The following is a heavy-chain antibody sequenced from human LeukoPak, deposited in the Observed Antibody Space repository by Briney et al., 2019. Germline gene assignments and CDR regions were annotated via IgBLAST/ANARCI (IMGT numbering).Heavy chain of an antibody. CDR3: ARNSIAAAGTALDY. CDR2: IYYSGST. Sequence: SETLSLTCTVSGGSISSYYWSWIRQPPGKGQEWIGYIYYSGSTNYNPSLKSRVTISVDTSKNQFSLKLSSVTAADTAVYYCARNSIAAAGTALDYWGQGTLVTVSS. CDR1: GGSISSYY. J-gene: IGHJ4*02. D-gene: IGHD6-13*01. V-gene: IGHV4-59*08.